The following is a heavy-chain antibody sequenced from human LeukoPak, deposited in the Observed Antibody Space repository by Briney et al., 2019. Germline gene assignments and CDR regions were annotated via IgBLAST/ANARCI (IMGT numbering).Heavy chain of an antibody. CDR2: IYTSGST. CDR3: ARVTYYDFWSGYPPPWFDP. V-gene: IGHV4-61*02. J-gene: IGHJ5*02. CDR1: GGSISSGSYY. D-gene: IGHD3-3*01. Sequence: ASETLSLTCTVSGGSISSGSYYWSWIRQPAGKGLEWIGRIYTSGSTNYNPSLKSRVTISVDTSKNQFSLKLSSVTAADTAVYYCARVTYYDFWSGYPPPWFDPWGQGTLVTVSS.